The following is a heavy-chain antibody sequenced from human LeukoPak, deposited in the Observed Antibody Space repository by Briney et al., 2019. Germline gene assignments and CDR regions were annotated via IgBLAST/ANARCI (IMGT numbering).Heavy chain of an antibody. D-gene: IGHD7-27*01. V-gene: IGHV3-48*04. Sequence: GSLRLSCAASGFTFSSYSMNWVRQAPGKGLEWVSSISSSGSTIYYADSVKGRFTISRDNAKNSLYLQMNSLRAEDTAVYYCARLYLLGSYFDYWGQGTLVTVSS. CDR1: GFTFSSYS. J-gene: IGHJ4*02. CDR2: ISSSGSTI. CDR3: ARLYLLGSYFDY.